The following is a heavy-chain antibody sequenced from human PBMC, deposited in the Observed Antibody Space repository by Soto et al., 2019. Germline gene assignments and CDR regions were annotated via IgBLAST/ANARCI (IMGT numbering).Heavy chain of an antibody. V-gene: IGHV3-11*06. CDR1: GFPFSDYY. CDR3: VRDISPNNFASGSFTY. J-gene: IGHJ4*02. Sequence: QVQLAESGGGLVKPGGSLRLSCAASGFPFSDYYMNWIRQAPGKGLEWVSYISSSSIYTNYADSVKGRFTISRDNAKNSLYLQMNSLRPEDTAVYYCVRDISPNNFASGSFTYWGQGILVTVSS. D-gene: IGHD3-10*01. CDR2: ISSSSIYT.